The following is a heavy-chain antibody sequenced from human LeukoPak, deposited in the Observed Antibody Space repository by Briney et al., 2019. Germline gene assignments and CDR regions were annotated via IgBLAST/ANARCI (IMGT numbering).Heavy chain of an antibody. CDR2: INPNSGGT. CDR3: ARESSLGFDP. D-gene: IGHD3-16*01. V-gene: IGHV1-2*02. CDR1: GYTFTFYY. Sequence: ASVTVSFTASGYTFTFYYMHWVRQAPGQGLEWMGWINPNSGGTNYAQKFQGRVTMTRDTSISTAYMELSRLRSDDTALYYCARESSLGFDPWGQGTLVTVSS. J-gene: IGHJ5*02.